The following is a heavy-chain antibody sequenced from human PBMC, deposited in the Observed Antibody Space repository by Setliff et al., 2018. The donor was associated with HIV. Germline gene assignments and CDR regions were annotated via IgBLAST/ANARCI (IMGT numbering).Heavy chain of an antibody. CDR2: IIPISGTA. J-gene: IGHJ6*02. CDR3: ARDHTYYGMDV. V-gene: IGHV1-46*01. Sequence: ASVKVSCKASGYTFTSYYIHWVRQAPGQGLEWMGRIIPISGTANNAQKLQGRVTMTTDTSTSTAYMELRSLRSDDTAVYYCARDHTYYGMDVWGQGTTVTVSS. CDR1: GYTFTSYY.